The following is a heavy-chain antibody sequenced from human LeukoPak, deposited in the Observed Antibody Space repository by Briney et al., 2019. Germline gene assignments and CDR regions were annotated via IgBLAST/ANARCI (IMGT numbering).Heavy chain of an antibody. CDR3: AKDFRRPPYCYYALDV. V-gene: IGHV3-30*18. Sequence: PGRSLRLSCVASGFTFSMYGIHWVRQAPGKGLEWVAVISYDGSSEYYADSVKGRFTVSRDNSKNTLSLQTNSLTTEDTAVYYCAKDFRRPPYCYYALDVGGQGTTVSVS. J-gene: IGHJ6*02. CDR1: GFTFSMYG. CDR2: ISYDGSSE.